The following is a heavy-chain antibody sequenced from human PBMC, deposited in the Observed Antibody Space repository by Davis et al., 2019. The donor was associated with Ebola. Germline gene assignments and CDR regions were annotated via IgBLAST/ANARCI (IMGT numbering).Heavy chain of an antibody. J-gene: IGHJ5*02. Sequence: PGGSLRLSCAASGFTFSSYSMNWVRQAPGKGLEWVSYISSSSSTIYYADSVKGRFTISRDNAENSLYLQMNSLRVEDTAVYFCARDFVSVVVPVPFDQWGQGTLLTVSS. CDR3: ARDFVSVVVPVPFDQ. CDR2: ISSSSSTI. V-gene: IGHV3-48*01. D-gene: IGHD2-21*01. CDR1: GFTFSSYS.